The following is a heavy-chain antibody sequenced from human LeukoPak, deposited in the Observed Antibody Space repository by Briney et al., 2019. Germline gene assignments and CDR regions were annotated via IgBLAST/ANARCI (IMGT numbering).Heavy chain of an antibody. J-gene: IGHJ4*02. V-gene: IGHV3-7*04. CDR3: ARGDVFSGDH. CDR2: IHPEGNEK. Sequence: GGSLRLSCAVSGFCFTNFWMSWVRQAPGRGLEWVANIHPEGNEKYHVESVKGRFTISRDNTKNLLFLQMNGLRVEDTAVYYCARGDVFSGDHWGQGTPVTVSS. CDR1: GFCFTNFW.